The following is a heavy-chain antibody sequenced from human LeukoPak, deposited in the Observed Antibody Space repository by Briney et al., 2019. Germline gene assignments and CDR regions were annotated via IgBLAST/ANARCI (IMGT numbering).Heavy chain of an antibody. Sequence: GSSVKVSCKASGGSISSYGISWVRQAPGQGLEWMGRIISVFGTANYAQKFQDRVTITADIASNTAYMELTGLTSEDTAVYFCAKQGEIRQDYYMDVWGNGTTVTVSS. CDR1: GGSISSYG. J-gene: IGHJ6*03. CDR2: IISVFGTA. V-gene: IGHV1-69*06. D-gene: IGHD1/OR15-1a*01. CDR3: AKQGEIRQDYYMDV.